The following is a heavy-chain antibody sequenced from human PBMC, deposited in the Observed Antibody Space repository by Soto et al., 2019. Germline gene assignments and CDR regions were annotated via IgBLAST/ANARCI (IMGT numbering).Heavy chain of an antibody. D-gene: IGHD5-18*01. CDR2: ISYDGSNK. J-gene: IGHJ4*02. CDR1: GFTFSSYG. V-gene: IGHV3-30*18. CDR3: AKDRGYSYRLGNDY. Sequence: QVQLVESGGGVVQPGRSLRLSCAASGFTFSSYGMHWVRQAPGKGLECVAVISYDGSNKYYADSVKGRFTISRDNSKNTLYLHMNSLRAEDTAVYYCAKDRGYSYRLGNDYWGQGTLVTVSS.